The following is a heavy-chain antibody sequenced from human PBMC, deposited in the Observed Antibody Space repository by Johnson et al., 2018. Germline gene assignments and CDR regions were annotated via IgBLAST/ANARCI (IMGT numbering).Heavy chain of an antibody. CDR2: MSSDGRTI. J-gene: IGHJ3*02. D-gene: IGHD5-18*01. Sequence: EVQLVETGGGSVQPGGSLRLSCVASGFTFSRYWMHWVRQAPGKGLVWVSRMSSDGRTIHYADSVKGRLTISRDNAKNTLYLQMNSLRADDTAVYYCARERGGSVSYGDAFDIWGQGTMVTVSS. V-gene: IGHV3-74*02. CDR1: GFTFSRYW. CDR3: ARERGGSVSYGDAFDI.